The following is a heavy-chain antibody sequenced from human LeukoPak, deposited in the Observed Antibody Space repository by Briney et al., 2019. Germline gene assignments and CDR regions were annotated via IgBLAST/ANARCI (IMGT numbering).Heavy chain of an antibody. Sequence: GGSLRLSCAASGFTFSSYAMSWVRQAPGKGLEWVSAISGSGGSTYHADSVKGRFTISRDNSKDTLYLLMNSLRAEDTAVYYCAKVSSTVTTPFDYWGQGTLVTVSS. CDR3: AKVSSTVTTPFDY. CDR1: GFTFSSYA. J-gene: IGHJ4*02. V-gene: IGHV3-23*01. CDR2: ISGSGGST. D-gene: IGHD4-11*01.